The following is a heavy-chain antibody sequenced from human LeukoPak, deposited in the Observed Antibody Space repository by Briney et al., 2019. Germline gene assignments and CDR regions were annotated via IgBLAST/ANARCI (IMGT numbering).Heavy chain of an antibody. CDR2: MKQDGSEK. CDR1: GFTFSSYW. D-gene: IGHD6-6*01. Sequence: GGSLRLSCAASGFTFSSYWMNWVRQAAGKGLEWVAIMKQDGSEKYYVDSVKGRFTISRDNAKNSLFLQMNSLKTEDTAVFYCARGGGPLVGDAFDVWGLGTMVTVSS. CDR3: ARGGGPLVGDAFDV. V-gene: IGHV3-7*01. J-gene: IGHJ3*01.